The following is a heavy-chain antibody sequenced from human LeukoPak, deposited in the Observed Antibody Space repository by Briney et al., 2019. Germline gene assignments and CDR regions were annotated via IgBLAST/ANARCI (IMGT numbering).Heavy chain of an antibody. Sequence: GGSLRLSCEASGFTFSDYSMTWVRQAPGKGLEWVSIISSSGFIHYVDSVKGRFTISRDNAKNSLYLQMNSLRAEDTAVYYCASRTYYYDSSGPKEFDYWGQGTLVTVSS. CDR2: ISSSGFI. D-gene: IGHD3-22*01. V-gene: IGHV3-69-1*01. CDR1: GFTFSDYS. J-gene: IGHJ4*02. CDR3: ASRTYYYDSSGPKEFDY.